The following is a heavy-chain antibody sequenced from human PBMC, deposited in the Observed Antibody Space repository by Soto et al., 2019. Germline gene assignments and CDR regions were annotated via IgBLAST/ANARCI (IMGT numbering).Heavy chain of an antibody. J-gene: IGHJ5*02. D-gene: IGHD3-22*01. CDR1: GYTFTSYG. Sequence: QVQLVQSGAEVKKPGASVKVSCKASGYTFTSYGISWVRQAPGQGLEWMGWISAYNGNTNYAQKLQGRVTMTTDTAKSTAYMQLRSLTSDDTAVYYCALDSSGAYNWFDPWGQGTLVTVSS. V-gene: IGHV1-18*01. CDR3: ALDSSGAYNWFDP. CDR2: ISAYNGNT.